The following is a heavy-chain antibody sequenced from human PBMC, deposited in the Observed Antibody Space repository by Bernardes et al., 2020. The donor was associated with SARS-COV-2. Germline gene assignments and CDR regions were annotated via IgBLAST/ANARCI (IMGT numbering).Heavy chain of an antibody. J-gene: IGHJ5*02. Sequence: WETLSLTCIVSGGSISSSFYYWGWIRQPPGKGLEWIGSIFYSGSTHYNPSLKSRVTISVDTSKNHFSLKLSSVTAADTAVYHCARQDFIAAAGTRWFDPWGQGTLVTVSS. D-gene: IGHD6-13*01. CDR1: GGSISSSFYY. CDR3: ARQDFIAAAGTRWFDP. V-gene: IGHV4-39*01. CDR2: IFYSGST.